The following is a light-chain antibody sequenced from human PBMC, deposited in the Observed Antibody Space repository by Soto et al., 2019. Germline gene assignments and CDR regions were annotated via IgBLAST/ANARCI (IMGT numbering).Light chain of an antibody. CDR3: QQYGSSPPLT. CDR2: GAS. J-gene: IGKJ4*01. V-gene: IGKV3-20*01. Sequence: VLTQSPGTLSLSPGERATLSCRASQSVSSNYLAWYQQKPGQAPRLLIYGASSRATGIPDRFSGSGSGTDFTLTISRLEPEDFAVYYCQQYGSSPPLTFGGGTKV. CDR1: QSVSSNY.